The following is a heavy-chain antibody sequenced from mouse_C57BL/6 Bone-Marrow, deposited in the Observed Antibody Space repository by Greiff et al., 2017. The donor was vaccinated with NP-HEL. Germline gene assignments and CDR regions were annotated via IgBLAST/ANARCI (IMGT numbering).Heavy chain of an antibody. CDR1: GFTFSDYG. J-gene: IGHJ4*01. CDR3: ARGGWVLRAMDY. CDR2: ISNFAYSI. Sequence: EVKLVESGGGLVQPGGSLKLSCAASGFTFSDYGMAWVRQAPRKGPQWVAFISNFAYSIYYADTVTGRFTISRDHAKNTLYLEWSSLRSEDTARYYCARGGWVLRAMDYWGQGTSVTVSS. D-gene: IGHD2-3*01. V-gene: IGHV5-15*04.